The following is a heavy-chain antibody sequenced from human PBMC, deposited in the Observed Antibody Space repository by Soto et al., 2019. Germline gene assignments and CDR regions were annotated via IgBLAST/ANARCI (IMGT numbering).Heavy chain of an antibody. CDR3: ARRLVGAFDAFDI. J-gene: IGHJ3*02. CDR1: GGSISSYY. D-gene: IGHD1-26*01. V-gene: IGHV4-59*01. Sequence: SETLSLTCTVSGGSISSYYWSWIRQPPGKGLEWIGYIYYSGSTNYNPSLKRRVTISVDTSKNQFSLKLSSVTAADTAVYYCARRLVGAFDAFDIWGQGTMVTVS. CDR2: IYYSGST.